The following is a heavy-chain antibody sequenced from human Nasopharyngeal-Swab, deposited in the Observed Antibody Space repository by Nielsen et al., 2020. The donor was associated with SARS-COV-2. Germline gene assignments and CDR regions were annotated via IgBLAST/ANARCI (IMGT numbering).Heavy chain of an antibody. CDR1: GFIFDDYA. D-gene: IGHD4-17*01. J-gene: IGHJ4*02. Sequence: GGSLRLSCAASGFIFDDYAMNWVRQAPGKGLEWVSGITWNGGSIGYAESVKGRFPISRDSAKNSLYLQMNSLRAEDTALYYCARDKSSTVTTFDYWGQGTLVTVSS. V-gene: IGHV3-20*04. CDR3: ARDKSSTVTTFDY. CDR2: ITWNGGSI.